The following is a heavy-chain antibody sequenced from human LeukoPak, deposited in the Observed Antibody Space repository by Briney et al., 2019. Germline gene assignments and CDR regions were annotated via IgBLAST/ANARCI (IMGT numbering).Heavy chain of an antibody. Sequence: RGSVRLSCVPSEFTFSIYGMHWVRQAPGKGLEWVAVMSYDRSVKDYADSVKGRFTISRDNSKSTLYLQMNSLRAEDTAVYYCAREAGYGMDVWGQGTTVTVSS. D-gene: IGHD6-19*01. CDR2: MSYDRSVK. V-gene: IGHV3-30*03. CDR1: EFTFSIYG. J-gene: IGHJ6*02. CDR3: AREAGYGMDV.